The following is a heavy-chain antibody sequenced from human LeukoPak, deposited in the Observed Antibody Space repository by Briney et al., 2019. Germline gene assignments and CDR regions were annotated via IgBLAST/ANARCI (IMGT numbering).Heavy chain of an antibody. V-gene: IGHV4-61*01. CDR2: FYYTGST. D-gene: IGHD5/OR15-5a*01. J-gene: IGHJ4*02. Sequence: SETLSLTCTVSGGSVSGGSYYWSWIRQPPGKGLEWIGYFYYTGSTNYNPSLKSRVTISVDTSKNQFSLRLSSVTAADTAVYYCASGQFLVSNDYWGQGTLVTVSS. CDR3: ASGQFLVSNDY. CDR1: GGSVSGGSYY.